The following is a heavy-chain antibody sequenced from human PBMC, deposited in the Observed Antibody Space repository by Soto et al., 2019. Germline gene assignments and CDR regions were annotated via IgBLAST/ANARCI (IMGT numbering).Heavy chain of an antibody. CDR3: ASHHDPYVFAI. Sequence: GEELRISCKGSGYSYTSYWIGWVRQMPGKGLEWMGIIYPGDSDTRYSPSFQGQVTISADKSISTAYLQWSSLKASDTAMYYCASHHDPYVFAIRGQRSIVTVSS. CDR2: IYPGDSDT. J-gene: IGHJ3*02. CDR1: GYSYTSYW. V-gene: IGHV5-51*01.